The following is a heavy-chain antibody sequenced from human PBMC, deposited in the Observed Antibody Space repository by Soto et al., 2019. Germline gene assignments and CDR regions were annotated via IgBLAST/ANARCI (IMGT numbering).Heavy chain of an antibody. CDR2: IHSDGSST. J-gene: IGHJ3*01. V-gene: IGHV3-74*01. CDR3: ASGDRGAFDL. CDR1: GFTFSYYW. Sequence: EVQLVESGGGLVQPGESLRLSCAASGFTFSYYWMHWVRQAPGKGLVWVSRIHSDGSSTTYAGSVKGRFTISRDNARNTLYLQMTSLRAEDTAVYYCASGDRGAFDLWGQGTVVTVSS. D-gene: IGHD3-10*01.